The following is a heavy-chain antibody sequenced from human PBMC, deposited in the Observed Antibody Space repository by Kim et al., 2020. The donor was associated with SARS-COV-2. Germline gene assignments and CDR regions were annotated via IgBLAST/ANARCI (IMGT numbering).Heavy chain of an antibody. CDR2: IRGDGGST. Sequence: GGSLRLSCAASGFTFDDYAMHWVRQAPGKGLEWVSLIRGDGGSTYYADSVKGRFTISRDNSKNSLYLQMNSLRTEDTALYYCAKRHLEVVVPAAMWFPYYYYGMDVSGQATTVTVSS. V-gene: IGHV3-43*02. J-gene: IGHJ6*02. CDR3: AKRHLEVVVPAAMWFPYYYYGMDV. CDR1: GFTFDDYA. D-gene: IGHD2-2*01.